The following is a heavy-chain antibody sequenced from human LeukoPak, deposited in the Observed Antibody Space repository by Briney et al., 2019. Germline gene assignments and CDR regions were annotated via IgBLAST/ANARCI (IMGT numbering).Heavy chain of an antibody. CDR1: GFTFSNYA. D-gene: IGHD3-22*01. CDR2: IRANGDTT. Sequence: GGSLRLSCVASGFTFSNYAMSWVRQAPGKGLEWVSAIRANGDTTYNADSVKGRFTISRDDSKNTAYLQMNSLKTEDTAVYYCSSFYFYDSSSPIGLVWSWGQGTLVTVSS. CDR3: SSFYFYDSSSPIGLVWS. V-gene: IGHV3-23*01. J-gene: IGHJ5*02.